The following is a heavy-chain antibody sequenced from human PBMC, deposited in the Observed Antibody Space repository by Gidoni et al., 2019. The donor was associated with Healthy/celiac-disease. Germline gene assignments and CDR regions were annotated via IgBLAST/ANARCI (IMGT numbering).Heavy chain of an antibody. CDR1: GFSLSTSGMC. V-gene: IGHV2-70*01. Sequence: QVTLRESGPALVKPTQTLTLTCTFSGFSLSTSGMCVSWIRQPPGKALEWLALIDWDDDIYYSTSLKTRLTISRDTSKNQVVLTMTNMDPVDTATYYCARIVEYYGSGSLSYYYYGMDVWGQGTTVTVSS. CDR3: ARIVEYYGSGSLSYYYYGMDV. J-gene: IGHJ6*02. CDR2: IDWDDDI. D-gene: IGHD3-10*01.